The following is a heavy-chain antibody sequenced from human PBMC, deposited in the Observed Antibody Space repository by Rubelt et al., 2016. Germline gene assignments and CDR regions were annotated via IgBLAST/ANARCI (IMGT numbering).Heavy chain of an antibody. Sequence: QVQLQQWGAGLLKPSETLSLTCAVYGGSFSGYYWSWIRQPPGKGLEWIGEINHSGSTNYNPSLKGRVTIYVDTSKNQFCRKLSAVTAADTAVYYCAGGVAGKGVANWFDPWGQGTLVTVSS. CDR1: GGSFSGYY. V-gene: IGHV4-34*01. J-gene: IGHJ5*02. D-gene: IGHD6-19*01. CDR2: INHSGST. CDR3: AGGVAGKGVANWFDP.